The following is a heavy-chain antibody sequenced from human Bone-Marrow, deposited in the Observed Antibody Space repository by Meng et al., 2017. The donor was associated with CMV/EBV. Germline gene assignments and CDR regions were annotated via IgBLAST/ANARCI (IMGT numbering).Heavy chain of an antibody. CDR3: ARGDIVLMVYASNWSDP. V-gene: IGHV1-69*02. J-gene: IGHJ5*02. CDR2: IIPILGIA. CDR1: GGTFSSYT. D-gene: IGHD2-8*01. Sequence: SVKVSCKASGGTFSSYTISWVRQAPGQGLEWMGRIIPILGIANYAQKFQGRVTMTRNTSISTAYMELSSLRSEDTAVYYCARGDIVLMVYASNWSDPWGQGTLVTFSS.